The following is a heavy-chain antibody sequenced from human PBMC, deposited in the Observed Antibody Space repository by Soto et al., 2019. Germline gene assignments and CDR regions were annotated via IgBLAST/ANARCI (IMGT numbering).Heavy chain of an antibody. V-gene: IGHV4-59*01. J-gene: IGHJ5*02. Sequence: QVRLLESGPGLVKPSGTLSLTCTVSGASINNYYWSWIRQPPGKGLEWIGYVYYSGSTNYNPSLRSRVTISVDTSKSQFSLKLTSVTAADSAVYYCASSPQVWLPFDPWGQGIRVTVSS. D-gene: IGHD5-18*01. CDR3: ASSPQVWLPFDP. CDR1: GASINNYY. CDR2: VYYSGST.